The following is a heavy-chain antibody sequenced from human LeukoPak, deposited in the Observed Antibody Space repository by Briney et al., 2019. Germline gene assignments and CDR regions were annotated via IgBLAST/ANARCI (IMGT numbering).Heavy chain of an antibody. CDR1: GYTFTSYG. V-gene: IGHV1-2*02. D-gene: IGHD6-13*01. Sequence: GASVKVSCKASGYTFTSYGISWVRQAPGQGLEWMGWINPNSGGTNYAQKFQGRVTMTRDTSISTAYMELSRLRSDDTAVYYCAREWNIYSSWRYYYYYYMDVWGKGTTVTVSS. CDR3: AREWNIYSSWRYYYYYYMDV. CDR2: INPNSGGT. J-gene: IGHJ6*03.